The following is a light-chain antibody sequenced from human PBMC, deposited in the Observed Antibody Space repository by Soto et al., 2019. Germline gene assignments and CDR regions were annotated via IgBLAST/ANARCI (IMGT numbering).Light chain of an antibody. CDR3: QQASSFPLT. Sequence: SQMTQSPPSVSASVGDRVTITCRASQGISRWLAWYQVEPGKAPKLLIYGASNRESGVPSRFSASESGTLFTLTINSLQPEDFATYYCQQASSFPLTFGGGTTVEI. CDR1: QGISRW. J-gene: IGKJ4*01. CDR2: GAS. V-gene: IGKV1-12*01.